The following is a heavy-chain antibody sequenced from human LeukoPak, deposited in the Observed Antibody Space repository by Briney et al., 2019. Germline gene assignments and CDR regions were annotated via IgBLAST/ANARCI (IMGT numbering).Heavy chain of an antibody. J-gene: IGHJ6*02. CDR3: ARQIWELWQYYYYYYGMDV. CDR1: GGSVSSDSYY. Sequence: PSETLSLTCTVSGGSVSSDSYYWSWIRQPPGKKLEWIGYIYNSGNTNYNPSLKSRVTMSVDTSKNQFPLKLSSVTAADTAVYYCARQIWELWQYYYYYYGMDVWGQGTTVTVSS. CDR2: IYNSGNT. D-gene: IGHD1-26*01. V-gene: IGHV4-61*01.